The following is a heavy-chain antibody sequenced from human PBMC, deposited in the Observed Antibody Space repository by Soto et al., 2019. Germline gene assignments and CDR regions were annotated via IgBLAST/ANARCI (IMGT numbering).Heavy chain of an antibody. CDR1: GGSISSGGYY. Sequence: QVQLQESGPGLVKPSQTLSLTCTVSGGSISSGGYYWSWIRQHPGKGLEWIGYIYYSGSTYYNPSLKSLVTISVDTSKNQFSLKLSSLTAVDTAVYYCARGYYDILTGSPNWFDPWGQGTMVTVSS. V-gene: IGHV4-31*01. D-gene: IGHD3-9*01. J-gene: IGHJ5*02. CDR3: ARGYYDILTGSPNWFDP. CDR2: IYYSGST.